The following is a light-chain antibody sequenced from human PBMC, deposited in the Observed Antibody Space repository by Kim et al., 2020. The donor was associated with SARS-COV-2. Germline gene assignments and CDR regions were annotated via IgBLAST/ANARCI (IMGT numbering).Light chain of an antibody. CDR1: SSHVGGNNY. Sequence: QSTTISCNGNSSHVGGNNYVACYHQHPPKAPKVIIYDVSNRPSGVFTSFSCSKSGNTASLTSSGLQAEDEADYYCSSYTSTTTLYVFGTGTKLTVL. CDR3: SSYTSTTTLYV. J-gene: IGLJ1*01. CDR2: DVS. V-gene: IGLV2-14*03.